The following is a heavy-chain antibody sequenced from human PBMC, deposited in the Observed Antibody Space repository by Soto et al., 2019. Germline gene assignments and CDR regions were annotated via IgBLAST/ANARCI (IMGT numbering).Heavy chain of an antibody. CDR2: IWYDGYNK. CDR1: GFTFSNYG. D-gene: IGHD3-22*01. V-gene: IGHV3-33*08. CDR3: AREAGYDNLLGKQLPDY. J-gene: IGHJ4*02. Sequence: GGSLRLSCAASGFTFSNYGMHWARQAPNKGLEWVAGIWYDGYNKYYGTSVAGRFTISRANSNNTLYLEMSSLRVEDTAVYYCAREAGYDNLLGKQLPDYWGQGTLVTVSS.